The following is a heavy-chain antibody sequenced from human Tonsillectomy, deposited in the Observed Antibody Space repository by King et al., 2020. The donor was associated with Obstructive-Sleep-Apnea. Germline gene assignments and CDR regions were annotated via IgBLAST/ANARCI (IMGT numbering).Heavy chain of an antibody. CDR2: IYYSGST. V-gene: IGHV4-39*07. Sequence: QLQLQESGPGLVKPSETLSLTCTVSGGSISSSSYYWGWILQPPGKGLEGIGSIYYSGSTYYNPSLKSRVTISVDTSKNQFSLKLSSVTAAVTAVYYCARDRSYTSSSFSSWFDPWGQGTLVTVSS. D-gene: IGHD6-6*01. J-gene: IGHJ5*02. CDR3: ARDRSYTSSSFSSWFDP. CDR1: GGSISSSSYY.